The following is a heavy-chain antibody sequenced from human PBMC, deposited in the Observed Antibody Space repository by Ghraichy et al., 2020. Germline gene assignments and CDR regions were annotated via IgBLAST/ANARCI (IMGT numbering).Heavy chain of an antibody. CDR1: GFPFGDFV. CDR3: ARYSGSHPSSYFFRT. J-gene: IGHJ5*02. D-gene: IGHD5-18*01. V-gene: IGHV3-23*01. Sequence: LSLTCAVSGFPFGDFVVAWVRQAPGRGLAWVSDIAPSGSEDYTESVKGRFTISRDNSKNILYLQMNSLRVEDTATYFCARYSGSHPSSYFFRTWGQGTLVTVSS. CDR2: IAPSGSE.